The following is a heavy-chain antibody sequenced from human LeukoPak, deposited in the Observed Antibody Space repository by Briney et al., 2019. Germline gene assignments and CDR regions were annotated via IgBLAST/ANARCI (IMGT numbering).Heavy chain of an antibody. CDR1: GFTFSSYG. CDR2: IWYDGNNK. CDR3: ARDRGSREDGMDV. V-gene: IGHV3-33*01. Sequence: GGSLRLSCAASGFTFSSYGMHWVRQAPGKGLEWVAVIWYDGNNKYYADFVKGRFTISRDNSKNTLYLQMNSLRAEDTTVYNCARDRGSREDGMDVWGQGTTVTVSS. D-gene: IGHD1-26*01. J-gene: IGHJ6*02.